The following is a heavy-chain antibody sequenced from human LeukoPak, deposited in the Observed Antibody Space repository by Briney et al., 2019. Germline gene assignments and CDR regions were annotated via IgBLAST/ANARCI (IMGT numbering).Heavy chain of an antibody. CDR1: GFTFSNAW. D-gene: IGHD2-21*02. CDR2: IKSKTDGETT. Sequence: PGGSLRLSCAASGFTFSNAWMNWVRQAPGKGLEWVGRIKSKTDGETTDYAAPVKGRFTISRDDSKNTLYLQMNSLKTEDTAVYYCTTATPQNCGGDCYPDFYYYGMDVWGQGTTVTVSS. CDR3: TTATPQNCGGDCYPDFYYYGMDV. J-gene: IGHJ6*02. V-gene: IGHV3-15*07.